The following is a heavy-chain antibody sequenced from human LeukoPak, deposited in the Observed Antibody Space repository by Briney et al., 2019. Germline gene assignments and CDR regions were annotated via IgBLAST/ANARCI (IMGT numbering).Heavy chain of an antibody. CDR3: ASYSSSWPGYFDY. V-gene: IGHV4-59*01. CDR1: GGSISSYY. J-gene: IGHJ4*02. D-gene: IGHD6-13*01. CDR2: IYYSGST. Sequence: PSETLSLTCTVSGGSISSYYWSWIRQPPGKGLEWIGYIYYSGSTNYNPSLKSRVTISVDTSKNQFSLKLSSVTAADTAVYYCASYSSSWPGYFDYWGQGTLVTVSS.